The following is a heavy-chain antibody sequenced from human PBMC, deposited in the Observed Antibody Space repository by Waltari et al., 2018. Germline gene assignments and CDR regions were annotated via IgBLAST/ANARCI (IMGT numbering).Heavy chain of an antibody. Sequence: LVQSGAEVKTPGASVKVSCKASGYTFTGYALLWVRQAPGQGLEWMGRINPKNGDTHYAQNFQGRVALTTDTSTNTAFMELQRLRSDDTAVYYCLRDSSGSHFDYWGQGTLVTVSS. CDR2: INPKNGDT. V-gene: IGHV1-2*06. J-gene: IGHJ4*02. CDR3: LRDSSGSHFDY. CDR1: GYTFTGYA. D-gene: IGHD3-22*01.